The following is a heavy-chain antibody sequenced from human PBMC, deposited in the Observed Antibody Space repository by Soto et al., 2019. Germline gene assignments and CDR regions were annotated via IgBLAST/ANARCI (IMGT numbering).Heavy chain of an antibody. Sequence: GGSLRLSCAGSGFTPTTAPLSWVRQPPGKGLEWVTTISGTASRTYYVDSVKGRFFISRDNSKNTVTLQMNNLTVDDTAVYYCATSFRYFDNWGQGTRVTVSS. CDR1: GFTPTTAP. V-gene: IGHV3-23*01. CDR3: ATSFRYFDN. D-gene: IGHD3-9*01. J-gene: IGHJ4*02. CDR2: ISGTASRT.